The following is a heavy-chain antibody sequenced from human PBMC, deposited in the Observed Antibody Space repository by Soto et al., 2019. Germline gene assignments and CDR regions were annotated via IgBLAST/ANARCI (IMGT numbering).Heavy chain of an antibody. CDR2: IIPILGIA. Sequence: SVKVSCKASGGTFSSYTISWVRQAPGQGLEWMGRIIPILGIANYAQKFQGRVTITADKSTSTAYMELSSLRSEDTAVYYCAREGFLLWCRPHRNGPNWFDPWGQGSLVTVAS. J-gene: IGHJ5*02. CDR1: GGTFSSYT. CDR3: AREGFLLWCRPHRNGPNWFDP. D-gene: IGHD3-10*01. V-gene: IGHV1-69*04.